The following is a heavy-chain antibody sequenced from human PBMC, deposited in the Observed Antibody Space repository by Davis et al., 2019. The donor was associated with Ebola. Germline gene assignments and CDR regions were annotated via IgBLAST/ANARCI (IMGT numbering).Heavy chain of an antibody. D-gene: IGHD1-1*01. CDR2: IKSDGSNI. J-gene: IGHJ4*02. Sequence: PGGSLRLSCAASGFTFSSYWMHWVRQAPGKGLVWVARIKSDGSNIIYADSVKGRFTISKDNAKNTLYLQMNSLRAEDTAVYYCVRYNHGDDRADLDYWGKGTLVTVSS. V-gene: IGHV3-74*01. CDR1: GFTFSSYW. CDR3: VRYNHGDDRADLDY.